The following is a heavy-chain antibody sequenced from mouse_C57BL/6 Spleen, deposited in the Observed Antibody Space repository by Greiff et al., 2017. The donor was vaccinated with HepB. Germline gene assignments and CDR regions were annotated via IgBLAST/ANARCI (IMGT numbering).Heavy chain of an antibody. D-gene: IGHD1-1*01. CDR2: IYPGSGNT. CDR3: AREGITTGGYAMDY. Sequence: VQLQQSGAELVRPGASVKLSCKASGYTFTDSYINWVKQRPGQGLEWIARIYPGSGNTYYNEKFKGKATLTAEKSSSTAYMHLSSLTSEDSAVYFCAREGITTGGYAMDYWGQGTPVTVSS. CDR1: GYTFTDSY. J-gene: IGHJ4*01. V-gene: IGHV1-76*01.